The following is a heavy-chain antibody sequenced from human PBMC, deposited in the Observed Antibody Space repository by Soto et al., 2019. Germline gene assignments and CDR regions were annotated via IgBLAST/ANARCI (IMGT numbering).Heavy chain of an antibody. V-gene: IGHV1-2*02. D-gene: IGHD3-3*01. CDR3: IRDLRFLEVWFDH. CDR1: GYTFTDYY. J-gene: IGHJ5*02. Sequence: QVQLVQSGAEVKKPGASVKVSCKASGYTFTDYYMHWVRQAPGQGLEWMGWINPNSGGTNYAQKFQGRVTMTRDTSISTAYMELSSLKSDDTAVYYCIRDLRFLEVWFDHWGQGTLVTVSS. CDR2: INPNSGGT.